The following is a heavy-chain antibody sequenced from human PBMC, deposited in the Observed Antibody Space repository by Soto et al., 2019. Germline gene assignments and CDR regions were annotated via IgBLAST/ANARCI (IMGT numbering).Heavy chain of an antibody. Sequence: GGSLRLSCAASGFTFSSYGMHWVRQAPGKGLEWVAVIWYDGSNKYYADSVKGRFTISRDNSKNTLYLQMNSLRAEDTAMYYCARDKRRKVQWLVHLVSWFDPWGQGTLVTVSS. CDR1: GFTFSSYG. J-gene: IGHJ5*02. CDR3: ARDKRRKVQWLVHLVSWFDP. V-gene: IGHV3-33*01. D-gene: IGHD6-19*01. CDR2: IWYDGSNK.